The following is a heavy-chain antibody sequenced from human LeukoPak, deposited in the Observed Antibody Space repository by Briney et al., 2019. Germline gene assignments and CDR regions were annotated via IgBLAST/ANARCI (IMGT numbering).Heavy chain of an antibody. V-gene: IGHV3-21*01. J-gene: IGHJ4*02. CDR1: GFAFNFYA. D-gene: IGHD6-13*01. CDR3: ARTSIAAAGTVFDY. CDR2: ISSSSSYI. Sequence: PGGSLRLSCAASGFAFNFYAMTWVRQAPGKGLEWVSSISSSSSYIYYADSVKGRFTISRDNAKNSLYLQMNSLRAEDTAVYYCARTSIAAAGTVFDYWGQGTLVTVSS.